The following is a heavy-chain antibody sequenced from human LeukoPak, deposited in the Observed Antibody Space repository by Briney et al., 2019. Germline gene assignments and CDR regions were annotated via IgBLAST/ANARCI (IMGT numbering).Heavy chain of an antibody. J-gene: IGHJ4*02. V-gene: IGHV1-69*13. CDR2: IIPIFGTA. Sequence: SVKVSCKASGGTFSSYAISWVRQAPGQGLEWMGGIIPIFGTANYAEKFKGRVTITADESTSTAYMELSSLRSEDTAVYYCARESPPVGAYLYWGQGTLVTVSS. D-gene: IGHD1-26*01. CDR1: GGTFSSYA. CDR3: ARESPPVGAYLY.